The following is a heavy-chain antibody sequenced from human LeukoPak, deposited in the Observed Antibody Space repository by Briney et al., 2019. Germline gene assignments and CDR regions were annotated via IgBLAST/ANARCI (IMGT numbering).Heavy chain of an antibody. D-gene: IGHD3-9*01. J-gene: IGHJ3*02. CDR3: ARVDYDILTGRMDAFDI. V-gene: IGHV3-33*01. CDR2: IRYDGSNK. CDR1: GFTYSSYG. Sequence: PGRSLRLSCAASGFTYSSYGMHWVRQAPGKGLEWVAVIRYDGSNKYYADSVKGRFTISRDNSKNTLYLQMNSLRAEDTAVYYCARVDYDILTGRMDAFDIWGQGTMVTVSS.